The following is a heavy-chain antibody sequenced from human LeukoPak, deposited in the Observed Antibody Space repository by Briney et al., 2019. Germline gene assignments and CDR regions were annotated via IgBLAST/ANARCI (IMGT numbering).Heavy chain of an antibody. J-gene: IGHJ3*02. CDR3: VRGGGPSYKYNAFDI. Sequence: GGSLRLSCTVSGFXFSIFEMNWVRQAPGKGLEWVSYITNSGSTIDYADSVKGRFTISRDNAKNSLYLQMSSLRAEDTAVYYCVRGGGPSYKYNAFDIWGQGTMVTVSS. D-gene: IGHD2-15*01. V-gene: IGHV3-48*03. CDR2: ITNSGSTI. CDR1: GFXFSIFE.